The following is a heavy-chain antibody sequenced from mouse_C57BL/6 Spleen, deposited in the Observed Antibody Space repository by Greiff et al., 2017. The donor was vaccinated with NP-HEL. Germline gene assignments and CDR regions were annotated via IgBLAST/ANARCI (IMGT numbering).Heavy chain of an antibody. CDR2: IRNKANGYTT. Sequence: EVQGVESGGGLVQPGGSLSLSCAASGFTFTDYYMSWVRQPPGKALEWLGFIRNKANGYTTEYSASVKGRFTISRDNSQSILYLHMTALRAEDSATSDGARSYFYGSSPWFSYWGHGTLVTVSA. CDR3: ARSYFYGSSPWFSY. V-gene: IGHV7-3*01. CDR1: GFTFTDYY. D-gene: IGHD1-1*01. J-gene: IGHJ3*01.